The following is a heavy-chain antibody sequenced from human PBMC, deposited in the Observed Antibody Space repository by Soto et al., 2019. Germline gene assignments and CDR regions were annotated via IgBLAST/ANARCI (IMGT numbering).Heavy chain of an antibody. CDR3: ARDNRIAAAGDFDY. J-gene: IGHJ4*02. Sequence: PSETLSLTCTVSGGSISSYYWSWIRQPPGKGLEWIGYIYYSGSTNYNPSLKSRVTISVDTSKNQFSLKLSSVTAADTAVYYCARDNRIAAAGDFDYWGQGTLVTVSS. D-gene: IGHD6-13*01. CDR2: IYYSGST. CDR1: GGSISSYY. V-gene: IGHV4-59*01.